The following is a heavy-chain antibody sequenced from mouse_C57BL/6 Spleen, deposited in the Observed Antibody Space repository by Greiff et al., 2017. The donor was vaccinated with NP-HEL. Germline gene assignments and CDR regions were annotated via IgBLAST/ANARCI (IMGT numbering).Heavy chain of an antibody. CDR2: INPNNGGT. V-gene: IGHV1-18*01. Sequence: EVQLQQSGPELVKPGASVKIPCKASGYTFPDYNMDWVKQSHGKSLEWIGDINPNNGGTIYNQKLQGKATLTVDKSSSTAYMEIRSLTSEDTAVYYCARYDYGKYWYFDVWGTGTTVTVSS. CDR1: GYTFPDYN. J-gene: IGHJ1*03. CDR3: ARYDYGKYWYFDV. D-gene: IGHD2-4*01.